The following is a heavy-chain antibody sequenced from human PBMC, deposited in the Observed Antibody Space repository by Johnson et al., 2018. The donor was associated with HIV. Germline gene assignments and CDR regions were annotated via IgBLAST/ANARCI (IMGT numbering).Heavy chain of an antibody. V-gene: IGHV3-64*04. CDR1: GFTFSTYA. Sequence: QVQLVESGGGLVQPGGSLRLSCADSGFTFSTYAMHWVRQAPGKGLEYVSGVSSNGGKTYYADSVKGRFTISRDNSKNTLYLQMNSLRAEDTAVHYCAKVRYYDRDAFDIWGQGTMVTVSS. D-gene: IGHD3-22*01. J-gene: IGHJ3*02. CDR3: AKVRYYDRDAFDI. CDR2: VSSNGGKT.